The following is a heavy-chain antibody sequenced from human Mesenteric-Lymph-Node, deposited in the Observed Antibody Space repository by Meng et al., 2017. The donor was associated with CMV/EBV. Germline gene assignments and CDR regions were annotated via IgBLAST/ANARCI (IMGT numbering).Heavy chain of an antibody. Sequence: GGSLRLSCAASGFTFSNYEMNWVRQAPGKGLAWVSYISSSGSAIYYAVSVKGRFTISRDNAKNSLYLQMNSLRAEDTAVYYCARYPTTGHYYHMDVWGQGTTVTVSS. CDR2: ISSSGSAI. J-gene: IGHJ6*02. V-gene: IGHV3-48*03. CDR3: ARYPTTGHYYHMDV. CDR1: GFTFSNYE. D-gene: IGHD4-17*01.